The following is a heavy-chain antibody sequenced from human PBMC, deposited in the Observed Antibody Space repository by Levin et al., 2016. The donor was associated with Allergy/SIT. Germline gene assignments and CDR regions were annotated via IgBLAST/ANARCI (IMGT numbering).Heavy chain of an antibody. V-gene: IGHV1-2*02. CDR1: GYTFTGYY. Sequence: ASVKVSCKASGYTFTGYYMHWVRQAPGQGLEWMGWINPNSGGTNYAQKFQGRVTMTRDTSISTAYMELSRLRSDDTAVYYCARVDYSSDYGMDVWGQGTTVTVSS. CDR3: ARVDYSSDYGMDV. CDR2: INPNSGGT. J-gene: IGHJ6*02. D-gene: IGHD6-19*01.